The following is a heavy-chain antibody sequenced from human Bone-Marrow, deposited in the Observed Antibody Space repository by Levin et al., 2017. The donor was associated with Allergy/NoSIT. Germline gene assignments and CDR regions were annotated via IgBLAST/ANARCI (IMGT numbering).Heavy chain of an antibody. CDR1: GGSISSSSYY. Sequence: SETLSLTCTVSGGSISSSSYYWGWIRQPPGKGLEWIGSIYYSGSTYYNPSLKSRVTISVDTSKNQFSLKLSSVTAADTAVYYCARLSGSSLLRFDYWGQGTLVTVSS. J-gene: IGHJ4*02. D-gene: IGHD6-6*01. CDR3: ARLSGSSLLRFDY. V-gene: IGHV4-39*01. CDR2: IYYSGST.